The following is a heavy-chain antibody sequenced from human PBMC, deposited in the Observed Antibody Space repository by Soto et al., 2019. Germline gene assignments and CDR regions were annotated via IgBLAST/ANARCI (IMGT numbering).Heavy chain of an antibody. D-gene: IGHD1-26*01. J-gene: IGHJ4*02. V-gene: IGHV3-23*01. CDR3: ARDPSHSYYTLFYYFDY. Sequence: GGSLRLSCAASGFTFSTYAMSWVRQAPGKGLEWVSAISGSGSNTYYADSVKGRFTISRDDSKSTLYLQVNSLRAEDTAVYYCARDPSHSYYTLFYYFDYWGQGTLVTVSS. CDR2: ISGSGSNT. CDR1: GFTFSTYA.